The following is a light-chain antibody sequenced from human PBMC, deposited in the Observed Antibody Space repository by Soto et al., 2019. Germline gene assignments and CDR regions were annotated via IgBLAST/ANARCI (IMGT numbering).Light chain of an antibody. CDR1: SSDVGDYNF. J-gene: IGLJ2*01. CDR3: TSYASSSSVI. Sequence: QSALTQPASVSGSPGQSITISCTGTSSDVGDYNFVSWYQQYPGKVPKLMIYEVNHRPSGVSNRFSGSKSGNTASLTISGLQAEDEADYYCTSYASSSSVIFGGGTQLTVL. V-gene: IGLV2-14*01. CDR2: EVN.